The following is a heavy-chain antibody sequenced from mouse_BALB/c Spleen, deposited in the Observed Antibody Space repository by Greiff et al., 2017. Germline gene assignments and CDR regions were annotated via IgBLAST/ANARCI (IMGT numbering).Heavy chain of an antibody. D-gene: IGHD1-2*01. V-gene: IGHV1-12*01. J-gene: IGHJ4*01. CDR1: GYTFTSYN. Sequence: QVQLQQSGAELVKPGASVKMSCKASGYTFTSYNMHWVKQTPGQGLEWIGAIYPGNGDTSYNQKFKGKATLTADKSSSTAYMQLSSLTSEDSAVYYCARWGYYGYHAMDYWGQGTSVTVSS. CDR2: IYPGNGDT. CDR3: ARWGYYGYHAMDY.